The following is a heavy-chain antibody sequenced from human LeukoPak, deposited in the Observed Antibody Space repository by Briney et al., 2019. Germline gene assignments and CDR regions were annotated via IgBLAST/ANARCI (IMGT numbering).Heavy chain of an antibody. CDR2: ISGDGGST. CDR3: AKERSLGFETQLWLRGPFDY. J-gene: IGHJ4*02. CDR1: GFTFDDYA. Sequence: AGGSLRLSCAASGFTFDDYAMHWVRQAPGKGLEWVSLISGDGGSTYYADSVKGRFTISRDNSKNSLYLQMNSLRTEDTALYYCAKERSLGFETQLWLRGPFDYWGQGTLVTVSS. D-gene: IGHD5-18*01. V-gene: IGHV3-43*02.